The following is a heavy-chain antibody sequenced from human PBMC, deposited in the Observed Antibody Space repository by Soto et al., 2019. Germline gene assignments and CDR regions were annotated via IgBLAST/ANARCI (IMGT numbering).Heavy chain of an antibody. V-gene: IGHV1-69*05. CDR1: GGTFSSYA. CDR3: ARHSSSTNYYYYGMDV. J-gene: IGHJ6*02. Sequence: QVQLVQSGAEVKKPGSSVKVSCKASGGTFSSYAISWVRQAPGQGLEWMGGIIPMFGTADYAQRFQGRVTITPAESTSPAYMELSSLRSEDTAVYYCARHSSSTNYYYYGMDVWGQGTTVTVSS. CDR2: IIPMFGTA. D-gene: IGHD6-6*01.